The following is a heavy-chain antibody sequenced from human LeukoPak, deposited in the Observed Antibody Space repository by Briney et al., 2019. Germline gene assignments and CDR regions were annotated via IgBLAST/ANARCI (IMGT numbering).Heavy chain of an antibody. CDR3: ARGSRWHHVDY. D-gene: IGHD6-19*01. CDR2: IYESGST. CDR1: VDSISSYY. J-gene: IGHJ4*02. V-gene: IGHV4-59*01. Sequence: SGTPSLTCSDSVDSISSYYRSWVRQRPGEGLEWVGYIYESGSTKYNPSLMRRVTISVDTSKNQFSLKLSSVTAADTAVYYCARGSRWHHVDYWGQGTLVTVSS.